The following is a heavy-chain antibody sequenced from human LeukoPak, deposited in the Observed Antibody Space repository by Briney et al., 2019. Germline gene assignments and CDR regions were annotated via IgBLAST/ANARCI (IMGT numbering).Heavy chain of an antibody. Sequence: GGSLRLSCAASGFTFDDYAMHWVRQAPGKGLEWVAVISYDGSNKYYADSVKGRFTISRDNSKNTLYLQMNSLRAEDTAVYYCARDGDSSGYLGADDAFDIWGQGTMVTVSS. V-gene: IGHV3-30-3*01. CDR1: GFTFDDYA. J-gene: IGHJ3*02. CDR3: ARDGDSSGYLGADDAFDI. D-gene: IGHD3-22*01. CDR2: ISYDGSNK.